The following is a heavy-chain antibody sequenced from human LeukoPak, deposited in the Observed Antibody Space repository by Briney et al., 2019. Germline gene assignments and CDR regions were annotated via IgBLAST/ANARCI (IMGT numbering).Heavy chain of an antibody. CDR2: FYYSGST. J-gene: IGHJ4*02. CDR1: GGSIRSSSYY. Sequence: SETLSLTCTVSGGSIRSSSYYWGWIRQPPGKGLEWIGSFYYSGSTYYNPSLKSRVTISVDTSKNQFSLKLSSVTAADTAVYFCARGFRGDNFDYWGQGTLVTVSS. V-gene: IGHV4-39*07. CDR3: ARGFRGDNFDY. D-gene: IGHD7-27*01.